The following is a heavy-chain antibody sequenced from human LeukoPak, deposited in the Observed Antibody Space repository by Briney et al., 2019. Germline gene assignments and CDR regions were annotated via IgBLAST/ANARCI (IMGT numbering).Heavy chain of an antibody. J-gene: IGHJ4*02. CDR3: ARGDYYSSGPIDY. D-gene: IGHD3-22*01. CDR1: GFTFSSYA. CDR2: ISYGGSNK. Sequence: PGRSLRHSCADSGFTFSSYAMHGGRQAPGKRREWVAVISYGGSNKYYADAVKGRFTISRDNSKNTLYLQMNSLRAEDTAVYYCARGDYYSSGPIDYWGQGTLVTVSS. V-gene: IGHV3-30*04.